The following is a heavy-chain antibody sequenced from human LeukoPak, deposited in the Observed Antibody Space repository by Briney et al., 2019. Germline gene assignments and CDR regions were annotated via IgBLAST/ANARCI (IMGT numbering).Heavy chain of an antibody. V-gene: IGHV1-2*02. D-gene: IGHD6-19*01. Sequence: ASVKVSCKASGYTFTGYYMHWVRQAPGQGLEWMGWMNPNSGDTNHAQKFQGRVTMTRDTSISTGYMELSRLRSDDTAVYYCARASSGTNFYYYMDVWGKGTTVTISS. CDR2: MNPNSGDT. J-gene: IGHJ6*03. CDR1: GYTFTGYY. CDR3: ARASSGTNFYYYMDV.